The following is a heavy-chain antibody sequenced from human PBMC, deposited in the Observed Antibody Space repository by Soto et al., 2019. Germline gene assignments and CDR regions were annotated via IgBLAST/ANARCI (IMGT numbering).Heavy chain of an antibody. CDR1: GITFSNYA. CDR2: ISTSGGRP. D-gene: IGHD1-1*01. Sequence: WGSLRLSCTASGITFSNYAMTWVRQAPRKGLEWVSSISTSGGRPYYADSVKGRFTISRENARNTLYLQMNSLRAEDTAVYYCVRDGYPVWVYGVDVWCEGITLTSST. CDR3: VRDGYPVWVYGVDV. V-gene: IGHV3-23*01. J-gene: IGHJ6*04.